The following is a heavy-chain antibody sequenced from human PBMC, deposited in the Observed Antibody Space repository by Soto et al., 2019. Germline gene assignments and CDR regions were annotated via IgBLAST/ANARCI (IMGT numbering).Heavy chain of an antibody. Sequence: EVHLLESGGGLVQPGGSLRLSCAASGFTFSSYAMSWVRQAPGKGLEWVSGITGSGDKRYYADSVKGRFTISRDNSKNTLYLQMNSLRVEDTAVVYCAKDYGDFWDPLDYWGQGTLVTVSS. CDR1: GFTFSSYA. CDR2: ITGSGDKR. CDR3: AKDYGDFWDPLDY. V-gene: IGHV3-23*01. J-gene: IGHJ4*02. D-gene: IGHD4-17*01.